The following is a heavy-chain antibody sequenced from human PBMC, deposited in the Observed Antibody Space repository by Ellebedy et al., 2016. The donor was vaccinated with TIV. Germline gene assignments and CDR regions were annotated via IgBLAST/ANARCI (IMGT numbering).Heavy chain of an antibody. CDR2: INPNSGGT. CDR1: GYTFTGYY. D-gene: IGHD3-22*01. V-gene: IGHV1-2*04. Sequence: ASVKVSCXASGYTFTGYYMHWVRQAPGQGLEWMGWINPNSGGTNYAQKFQGWVTMTRDTSISTAYMELSRLRSDDTAVYYCARGGEDYDSSGVRTMSYYYGMDVWGQGTTVTVSS. CDR3: ARGGEDYDSSGVRTMSYYYGMDV. J-gene: IGHJ6*02.